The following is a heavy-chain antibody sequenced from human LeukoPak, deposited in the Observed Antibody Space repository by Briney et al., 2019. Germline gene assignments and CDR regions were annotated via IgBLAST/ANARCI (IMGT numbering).Heavy chain of an antibody. V-gene: IGHV4-59*08. D-gene: IGHD2-2*01. CDR1: GGSISSYY. CDR3: ARYRYCSSTSCPANYYFDY. Sequence: SETLSLTCTVSGGSISSYYWGWIRQPPGKGLEWIGYIYYSGSTNYNPSLKSRVTISVDTSKNQFSLKLSSVTAADTAVYYCARYRYCSSTSCPANYYFDYWGQGTLVTVSS. J-gene: IGHJ4*02. CDR2: IYYSGST.